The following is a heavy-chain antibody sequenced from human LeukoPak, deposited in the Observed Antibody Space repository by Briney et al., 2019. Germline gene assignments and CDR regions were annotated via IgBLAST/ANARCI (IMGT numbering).Heavy chain of an antibody. CDR1: GFTFSDYT. D-gene: IGHD3-10*01. Sequence: GGSLRLSCAASGFTFSDYTMNWVRQAPGKGLEWVACITTRSSYMYYADSVKGRFTISRDNAKNSLYLQMNSLRAEDTAVYYCARRWLGDPYGMDVWGQGTTVSVSS. J-gene: IGHJ6*02. CDR3: ARRWLGDPYGMDV. V-gene: IGHV3-21*01. CDR2: ITTRSSYM.